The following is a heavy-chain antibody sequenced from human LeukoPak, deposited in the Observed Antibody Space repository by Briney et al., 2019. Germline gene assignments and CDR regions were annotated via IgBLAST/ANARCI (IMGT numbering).Heavy chain of an antibody. J-gene: IGHJ4*02. Sequence: SVKVSCKASGYTFTSYGISWVRQAPGQGLEWMGGIIPIFGTANYAQKFQGRVTITTDESTSTAYMELSSLRSEDTAVYYCARGWAAAGVDYWGQGTLVTVSS. D-gene: IGHD6-13*01. CDR1: GYTFTSYG. CDR2: IIPIFGTA. CDR3: ARGWAAAGVDY. V-gene: IGHV1-69*05.